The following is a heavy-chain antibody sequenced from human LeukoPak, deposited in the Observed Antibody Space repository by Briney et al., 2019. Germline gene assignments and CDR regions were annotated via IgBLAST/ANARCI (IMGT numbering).Heavy chain of an antibody. Sequence: KTSETLSLTCTVSGGSILGRTYYWAWIRQPPGKGLEWIGYIYYNGRINYNPSLKSRVTISVDTSKNQFSLKLSSVTAADTAVYYCASGGTAMVRRQRRFDYWGQGTLVTVSS. J-gene: IGHJ4*02. V-gene: IGHV4-61*05. D-gene: IGHD5-18*01. CDR2: IYYNGRI. CDR1: GGSILGRTYY. CDR3: ASGGTAMVRRQRRFDY.